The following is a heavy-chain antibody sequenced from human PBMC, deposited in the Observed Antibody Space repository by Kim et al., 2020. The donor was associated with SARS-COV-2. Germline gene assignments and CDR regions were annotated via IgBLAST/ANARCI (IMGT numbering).Heavy chain of an antibody. J-gene: IGHJ5*02. Sequence: GGSLRLSCAASGFTFGDYAMHWVRQAPGKGLEWVSGISWNSGSIGYADSVKGRFTISRDNAKNSQFLQMNSLRAEDTALYYCAKVQSTYYYDSSGEIDPWGQGTLVTVSS. D-gene: IGHD3-22*01. CDR1: GFTFGDYA. CDR2: ISWNSGSI. CDR3: AKVQSTYYYDSSGEIDP. V-gene: IGHV3-9*01.